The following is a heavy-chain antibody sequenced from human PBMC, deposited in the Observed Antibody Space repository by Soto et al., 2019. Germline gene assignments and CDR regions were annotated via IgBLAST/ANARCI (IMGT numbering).Heavy chain of an antibody. CDR3: ATQEVGGSYVYTFDP. Sequence: QLQLQESGPGLVKPSETLSLTCTVSGGSISSSNYYWGWIRQPPGKGLEWIRSIYYSGSTYYNPSLKSRVTISVDTSKNQFSLKLSSVTAADTAVYYCATQEVGGSYVYTFDPWGQGTLVTVSS. J-gene: IGHJ5*02. D-gene: IGHD1-26*01. V-gene: IGHV4-39*01. CDR2: IYYSGST. CDR1: GGSISSSNYY.